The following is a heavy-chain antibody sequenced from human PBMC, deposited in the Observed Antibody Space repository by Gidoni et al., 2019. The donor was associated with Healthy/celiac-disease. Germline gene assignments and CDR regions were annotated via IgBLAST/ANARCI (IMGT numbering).Heavy chain of an antibody. CDR1: GSTLRSYS. CDR2: ISGSSSYI. CDR3: ARVRAAGNLGDAFDI. V-gene: IGHV3-21*01. J-gene: IGHJ3*02. Sequence: EVQLVESGGGLVKPGGSLRLSCAASGSTLRSYSMNWVRQAPGKGLEGVSSISGSSSYIDCAGSVKGRFTISRDNAKNSLYLQMNSLGAEDTAVYYCARVRAAGNLGDAFDIWGQGTMVTVSS. D-gene: IGHD6-13*01.